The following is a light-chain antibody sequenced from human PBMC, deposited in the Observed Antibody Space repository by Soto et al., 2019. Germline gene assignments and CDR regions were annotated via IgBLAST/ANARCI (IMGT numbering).Light chain of an antibody. J-gene: IGKJ5*01. CDR1: QSISSW. CDR3: QEAYSFPVT. V-gene: IGKV1D-12*01. CDR2: TAS. Sequence: QMTVSPCTLCAFVGDRVTITCRASQSISSWIAWYQQKPGRAPKLLIHTASTIQREVPSRFSVSGSGTDFTLTISSLQPEDFATYYCQEAYSFPVTFGLGTRLEIK.